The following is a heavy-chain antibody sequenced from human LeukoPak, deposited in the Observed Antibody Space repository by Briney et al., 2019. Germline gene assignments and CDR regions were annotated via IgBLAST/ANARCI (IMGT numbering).Heavy chain of an antibody. CDR2: ISAYNGNT. J-gene: IGHJ4*02. V-gene: IGHV1-18*01. CDR3: ARVGPLSPYYYDSSGYYSDYFDY. Sequence: ASVKVSCKASGYTFTSYGISWVRQAPGQGLEWMGWISAYNGNTNYAQKLQGRVTMTTVTSTSTAYMELRSLRSDDTAVYYCARVGPLSPYYYDSSGYYSDYFDYWGQGTLVTVSS. D-gene: IGHD3-22*01. CDR1: GYTFTSYG.